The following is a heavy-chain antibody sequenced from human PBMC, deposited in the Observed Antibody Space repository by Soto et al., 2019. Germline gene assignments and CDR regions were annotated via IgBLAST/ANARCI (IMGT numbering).Heavy chain of an antibody. J-gene: IGHJ4*02. D-gene: IGHD6-13*01. CDR2: ISTGGSTK. CDR3: AREVAAVGTYFDY. V-gene: IGHV3-48*03. Sequence: EVQLVESGGGFVQPGGSLRLSCAVSGFTFSSYEINWVRQAPGKGLEWVSYISTGGSTKYYADSVKGRFTISRDNAKNSLYLQMNSLRAEDTAVYYCAREVAAVGTYFDYWGQGTLVTVSS. CDR1: GFTFSSYE.